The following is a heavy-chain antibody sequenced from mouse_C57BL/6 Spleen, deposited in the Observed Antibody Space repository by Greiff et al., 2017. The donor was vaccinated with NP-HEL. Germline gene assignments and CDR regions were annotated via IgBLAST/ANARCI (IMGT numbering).Heavy chain of an antibody. D-gene: IGHD2-4*01. CDR3: ARDDYDGGFAY. J-gene: IGHJ3*01. Sequence: QVQLKQPGAELVRPGSSVKLSCKASGYTFTSYWMHWVKQRPIQGLEWIGNIDPSDSETNYNQKFKDKATLTVDKSSSTAYMQLSSLTSEDSAVYYCARDDYDGGFAYWGQGTLVTVSA. V-gene: IGHV1-52*01. CDR2: IDPSDSET. CDR1: GYTFTSYW.